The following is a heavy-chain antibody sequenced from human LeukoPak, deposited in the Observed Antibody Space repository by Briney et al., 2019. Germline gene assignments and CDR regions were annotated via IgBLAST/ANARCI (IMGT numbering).Heavy chain of an antibody. CDR2: ISSSGTTI. V-gene: IGHV3-48*03. Sequence: RGGSLRLSCVASGFTFSTSEMNWVRQAPGKGLEWVSYISSSGTTISYADSVRGRFIISRDNAKNSLYLQMNSLRAEDTSIYYCARDYDISSGAMDVWGKGTTVTVSS. CDR3: ARDYDISSGAMDV. J-gene: IGHJ6*04. D-gene: IGHD3-9*01. CDR1: GFTFSTSE.